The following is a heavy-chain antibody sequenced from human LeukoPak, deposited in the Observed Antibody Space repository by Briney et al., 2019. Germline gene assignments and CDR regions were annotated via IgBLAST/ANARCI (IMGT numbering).Heavy chain of an antibody. D-gene: IGHD1-26*01. CDR1: GFIVSSNY. CDR2: INEDGSNK. CDR3: ARENIVGSAWGDIDY. V-gene: IGHV3-7*01. Sequence: PGGSLRLSCAASGFIVSSNYMSWVRQAPGMGLEWLANINEDGSNKFYVDSVKGRFTISRDNAKNSLYLQMNSLRAEDTAVYYCARENIVGSAWGDIDYWGQGTLVTVSS. J-gene: IGHJ4*02.